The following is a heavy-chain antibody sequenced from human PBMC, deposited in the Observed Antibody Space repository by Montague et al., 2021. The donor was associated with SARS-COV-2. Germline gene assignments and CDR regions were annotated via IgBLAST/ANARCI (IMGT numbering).Heavy chain of an antibody. CDR1: GFSFRPYA. D-gene: IGHD3-10*01. V-gene: IGHV3-30*04. Sequence: SLRLSCAASGFSFRPYAMHWVRQAPGKGLEWVAIVSYDGSKEYYXXSVKGRFTISRDNSNNTLYLQMNSLRAEDTALYYCARPGVIIEGRFDYWGQGTLVTVSS. J-gene: IGHJ4*02. CDR3: ARPGVIIEGRFDY. CDR2: VSYDGSKE.